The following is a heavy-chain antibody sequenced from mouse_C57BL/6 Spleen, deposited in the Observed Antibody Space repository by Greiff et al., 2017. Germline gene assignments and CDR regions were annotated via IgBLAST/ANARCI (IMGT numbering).Heavy chain of an antibody. D-gene: IGHD2-2*01. CDR3: AYGYDGRGFAY. CDR2: IDPSDSYT. V-gene: IGHV1-69*01. Sequence: VQLQQPGAELVMPGASVKLSCKASGYTFTSYWMHWVKQRPGQGLEWIGEIDPSDSYTNYNQKFKGKSTLTVDKSSSTAYMQLSSLTSEDSAVYYCAYGYDGRGFAYWGQGTLVTVSA. J-gene: IGHJ3*01. CDR1: GYTFTSYW.